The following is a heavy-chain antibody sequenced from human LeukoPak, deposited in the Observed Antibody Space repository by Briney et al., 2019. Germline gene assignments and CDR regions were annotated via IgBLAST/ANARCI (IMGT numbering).Heavy chain of an antibody. V-gene: IGHV1-69-2*01. CDR1: GYTFTDYY. D-gene: IGHD4-23*01. Sequence: GAPVKVSCKASGYTFTDYYMHWVQQAPGKGLEWMGRVDPEDGETIYAEKFQGRVTITADTSTDTAYMELRSLRSDDTAVYYCAGDKAVATEVTQPFEYWGQGTLVTVSS. CDR3: AGDKAVATEVTQPFEY. CDR2: VDPEDGET. J-gene: IGHJ4*02.